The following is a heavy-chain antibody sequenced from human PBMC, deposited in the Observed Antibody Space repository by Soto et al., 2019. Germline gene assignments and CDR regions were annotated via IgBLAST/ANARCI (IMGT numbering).Heavy chain of an antibody. D-gene: IGHD6-19*01. CDR2: ISHDGTNK. Sequence: PGGSLRLSCAASGFTFNAYPMHWVRQAPGKGLEWAAIISHDGTNKDYADSVRGRFTISRDNSKNTLLLQMNSLRAEDTAVYYCVRDKFSAGWYTLDYWGQGTVVTVSS. CDR3: VRDKFSAGWYTLDY. CDR1: GFTFNAYP. V-gene: IGHV3-30-3*01. J-gene: IGHJ4*02.